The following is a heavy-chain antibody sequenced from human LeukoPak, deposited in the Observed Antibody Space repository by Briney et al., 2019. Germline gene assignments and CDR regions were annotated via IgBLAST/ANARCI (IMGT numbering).Heavy chain of an antibody. V-gene: IGHV3-7*05. Sequence: PGGSVRLSCTASGFTFSNYWMSWVRQTPEKGLEWVANIKQDGSEKVYLDSVQGRFALSRDNAQTSLYLHMNSLRAEDTAVYYCARAPDLHSSGWYYFDFWGQGTLDRVSS. D-gene: IGHD6-19*01. CDR2: IKQDGSEK. CDR3: ARAPDLHSSGWYYFDF. CDR1: GFTFSNYW. J-gene: IGHJ4*02.